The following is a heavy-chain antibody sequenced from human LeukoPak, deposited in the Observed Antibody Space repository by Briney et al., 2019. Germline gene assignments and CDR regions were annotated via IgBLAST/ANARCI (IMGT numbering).Heavy chain of an antibody. D-gene: IGHD6-6*01. V-gene: IGHV3-9*01. Sequence: PGRSLRLSCAGSGFFFADYAMHWVRQVPGKGLEWVAGISWDSGNMGYGDSVKGRFTISRDNSKNTLYLQMNSLRAEDTAVYYCARDRTRIAARPDYFDYWGQGTLVTVSS. CDR2: ISWDSGNM. CDR1: GFFFADYA. J-gene: IGHJ4*02. CDR3: ARDRTRIAARPDYFDY.